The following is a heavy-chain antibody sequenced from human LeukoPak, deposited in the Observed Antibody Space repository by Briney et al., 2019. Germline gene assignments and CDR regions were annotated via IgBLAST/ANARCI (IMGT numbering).Heavy chain of an antibody. D-gene: IGHD2-2*01. CDR2: IRYDGSNK. Sequence: GGSLRLSCAASGSTFSSYGMHWVRQAPGKGLEWVAFIRYDGSNKYYADSVKGRFTISRDNSKNTLYLQMNSLRAEDTAVYYCAKDLAVVVPAAMNYYYMDVWGKGTTVTVSS. J-gene: IGHJ6*03. CDR3: AKDLAVVVPAAMNYYYMDV. V-gene: IGHV3-30*02. CDR1: GSTFSSYG.